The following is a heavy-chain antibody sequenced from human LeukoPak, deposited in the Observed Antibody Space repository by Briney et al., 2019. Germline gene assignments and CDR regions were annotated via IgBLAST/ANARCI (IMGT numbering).Heavy chain of an antibody. CDR3: ARDFSGEWEQLTGWWFDP. CDR2: INPNSGGT. Sequence: ASVKVSCKASGYTFTGYFMHWVRQAPGQGLEWMGWINPNSGGTNYAQKFQDRVTMTRDTSISTAYMELSRLRSDDTAVYYCARDFSGEWEQLTGWWFDPWGQGTLVIVSS. D-gene: IGHD1-26*01. J-gene: IGHJ5*02. CDR1: GYTFTGYF. V-gene: IGHV1-2*02.